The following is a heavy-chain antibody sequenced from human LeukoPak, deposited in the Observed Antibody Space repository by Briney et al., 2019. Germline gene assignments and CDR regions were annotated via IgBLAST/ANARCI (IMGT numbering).Heavy chain of an antibody. V-gene: IGHV5-51*01. D-gene: IGHD3-10*01. Sequence: GESLKISCKGSGYSFTSYWIGWVRQMPGKGLEWMGIICPDDSDTRYSPSFQGQVTISADKSISTAFLQWSSLKASDTAMYYCTRLERFGELSENWFDPWGQGTLVTVSS. J-gene: IGHJ5*02. CDR3: TRLERFGELSENWFDP. CDR1: GYSFTSYW. CDR2: ICPDDSDT.